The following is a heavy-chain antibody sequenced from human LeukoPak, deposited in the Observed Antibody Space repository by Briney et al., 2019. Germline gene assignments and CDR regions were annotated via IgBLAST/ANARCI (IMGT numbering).Heavy chain of an antibody. J-gene: IGHJ5*02. CDR3: ARDTEGSGSYRNWFDP. Sequence: GGSLRLSCAASGFTFSSYAMHWVRQAPGKGLEWVAVISYDGSNKYYADSVKGRFTISRDNSKNTLYLQMNSLRAEDTAVYYCARDTEGSGSYRNWFDPWGQGTLVTVSS. CDR2: ISYDGSNK. V-gene: IGHV3-30-3*01. CDR1: GFTFSSYA. D-gene: IGHD1-26*01.